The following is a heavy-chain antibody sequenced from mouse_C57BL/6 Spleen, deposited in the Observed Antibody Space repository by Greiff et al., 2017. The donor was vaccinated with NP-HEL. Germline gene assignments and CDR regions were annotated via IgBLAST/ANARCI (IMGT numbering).Heavy chain of an antibody. J-gene: IGHJ2*01. V-gene: IGHV5-17*01. D-gene: IGHD1-1*01. CDR2: ISSGSSTI. CDR1: GFTFSDYG. CDR3: ARPGDYDSSYVEKYSFDY. Sequence: EVQVVESGGGLVKPGGSLKLSCAASGFTFSDYGMHWVRQAPEKGLEWVAYISSGSSTIYYADTVKGRFTISRDNAKNTLFLQMTSLRSEDTAMYYCARPGDYDSSYVEKYSFDYWGQGTTLTVSS.